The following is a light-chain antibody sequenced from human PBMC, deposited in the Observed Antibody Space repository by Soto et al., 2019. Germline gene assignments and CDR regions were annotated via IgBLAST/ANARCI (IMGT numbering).Light chain of an antibody. J-gene: IGKJ1*01. V-gene: IGKV1-39*01. CDR1: QSISTY. Sequence: DIQMTQSPPSLSASVGDTITFTCRASQSISTYLDWYQVTPGKAPKVLIYAASTLQAGVPSRFSGSGSGTDFTLTINSLQPEDFATYYCRQNYNLPPWTFGQGTKVDIK. CDR3: RQNYNLPPWT. CDR2: AAS.